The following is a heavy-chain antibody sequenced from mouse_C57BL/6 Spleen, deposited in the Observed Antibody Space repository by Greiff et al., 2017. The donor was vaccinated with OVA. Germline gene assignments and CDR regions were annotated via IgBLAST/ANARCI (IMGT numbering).Heavy chain of an antibody. J-gene: IGHJ2*01. D-gene: IGHD1-1*01. Sequence: LQESGPELVKPGASVKISCKASGYAFSSSWMNWVKQRPGKGLEWIGRIYPGDGDTNYNGKFKGKATLTADKSSSTAYMQLSSLTSEDSAVYFCASGSSNHFDYWGQGTTLTVSS. CDR2: IYPGDGDT. CDR1: GYAFSSSW. CDR3: ASGSSNHFDY. V-gene: IGHV1-82*01.